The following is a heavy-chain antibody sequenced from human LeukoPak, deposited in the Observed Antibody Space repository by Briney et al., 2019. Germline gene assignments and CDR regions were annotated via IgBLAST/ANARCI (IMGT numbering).Heavy chain of an antibody. CDR3: AKTWEPKFGFDH. Sequence: GGSLRLSCAASGFTFLSYGMHWVRQAPGKGLEWVAFIHYDGSNKYYADSVKGQFTISRDNSKNTLYLQMNSLRTEDTAVYYCAKTWEPKFGFDHWGQGTLVTVSS. CDR1: GFTFLSYG. J-gene: IGHJ4*02. D-gene: IGHD1-26*01. CDR2: IHYDGSNK. V-gene: IGHV3-30*02.